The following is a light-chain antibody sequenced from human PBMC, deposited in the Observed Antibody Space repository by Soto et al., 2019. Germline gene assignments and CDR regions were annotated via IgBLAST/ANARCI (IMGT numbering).Light chain of an antibody. CDR3: QQYGSSPPYT. CDR2: GAS. J-gene: IGKJ2*01. CDR1: QSVSSSY. Sequence: EIVLTQSPGTLSLSPGERATLSCRASQSVSSSYLAWYQQKPGQAPRLLIYGASSRATGIPDRFSGSGSGPDFPLPISRLEPEDFAVYSCQQYGSSPPYTFGQGTKLEIK. V-gene: IGKV3-20*01.